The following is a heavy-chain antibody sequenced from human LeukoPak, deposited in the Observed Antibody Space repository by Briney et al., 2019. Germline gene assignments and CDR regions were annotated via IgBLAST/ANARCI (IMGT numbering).Heavy chain of an antibody. Sequence: PGGSLRLSCTASGFTFGDYAMSWFRQAPGKGLEWVGFIRSKAYGGTTEYAASVKGRFTISRDDSKSIAYLQMNSLKTEDTAVYYCTRDSSGWYVVWYFDLWGRGTLVTVSS. CDR3: TRDSSGWYVVWYFDL. D-gene: IGHD6-19*01. V-gene: IGHV3-49*03. CDR1: GFTFGDYA. J-gene: IGHJ2*01. CDR2: IRSKAYGGTT.